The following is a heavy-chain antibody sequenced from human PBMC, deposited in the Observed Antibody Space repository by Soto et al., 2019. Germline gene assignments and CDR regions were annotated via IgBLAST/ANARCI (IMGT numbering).Heavy chain of an antibody. CDR2: INPNSGGT. J-gene: IGHJ4*02. CDR3: ARGPFWSGYTFDY. D-gene: IGHD3-3*01. CDR1: GYTFTGYY. V-gene: IGHV1-2*02. Sequence: ASVKVSCKASGYTFTGYYMHWGRQAPGQGLEWMGWINPNSGGTNYAQKFQGRVTMTRDTSISTAYMELSRLRSDDTAVYYCARGPFWSGYTFDYWGQGTLVTVSS.